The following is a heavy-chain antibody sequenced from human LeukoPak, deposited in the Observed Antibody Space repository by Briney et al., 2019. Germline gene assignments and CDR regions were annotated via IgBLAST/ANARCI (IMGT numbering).Heavy chain of an antibody. V-gene: IGHV3-23*01. J-gene: IGHJ4*02. CDR3: ARSRAEAADY. Sequence: QPGGSLRLSCAASGFTFSNYVMSWVRQAPGKGLEWVSAGTDGSTYYADSVKGRFTISRDNSKNTLYLQMNSLRPGDTAVYYCARSRAEAADYWGQGTLVIVSS. CDR2: GTDGST. D-gene: IGHD6-13*01. CDR1: GFTFSNYV.